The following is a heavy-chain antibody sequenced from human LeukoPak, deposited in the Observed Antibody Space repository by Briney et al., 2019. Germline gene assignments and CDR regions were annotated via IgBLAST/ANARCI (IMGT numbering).Heavy chain of an antibody. Sequence: QPGGSLRLSCAASGFIFSSNGMHWVRQAPGKGLEWVAFIRYDGSNKHYADSVKGRFTISRDNSKDTLYLQMNSLRAEDAAVYYCAKAPVTTCRGAFCYPFDYWGLGTLVTVSS. CDR2: IRYDGSNK. CDR3: AKAPVTTCRGAFCYPFDY. V-gene: IGHV3-30*02. D-gene: IGHD2-15*01. J-gene: IGHJ4*02. CDR1: GFIFSSNG.